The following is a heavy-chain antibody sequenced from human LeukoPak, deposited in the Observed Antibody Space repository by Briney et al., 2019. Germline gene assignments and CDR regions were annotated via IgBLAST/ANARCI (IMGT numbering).Heavy chain of an antibody. J-gene: IGHJ4*02. CDR2: TYYRTTWYN. Sequence: QTLSLTCAISGDSVSSNSAAWNWIRQSPSRGLEWLVRTYYRTTWYNDYAVSVKSRITINPDTSKNQFSLQLNSVTPEDTAVYYCARDIVVVVAAARKTTVTTFFDYWGQGTLVTVSS. V-gene: IGHV6-1*01. CDR3: ARDIVVVVAAARKTTVTTFFDY. D-gene: IGHD2-15*01. CDR1: GDSVSSNSAA.